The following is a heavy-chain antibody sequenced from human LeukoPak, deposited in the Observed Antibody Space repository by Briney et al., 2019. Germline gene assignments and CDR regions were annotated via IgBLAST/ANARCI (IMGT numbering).Heavy chain of an antibody. Sequence: SETLSLTCTVSGGSISSGSYYWSWIRQPAGKGLEWIGRIYTSGGTNYSPSLKSRVTISVDTSKNQFSLKLSSVTAADTAVYYCARAVPAALVSRWFDPWGQGTLVTVSS. CDR1: GGSISSGSYY. CDR2: IYTSGGT. CDR3: ARAVPAALVSRWFDP. V-gene: IGHV4-61*02. D-gene: IGHD2-2*01. J-gene: IGHJ5*02.